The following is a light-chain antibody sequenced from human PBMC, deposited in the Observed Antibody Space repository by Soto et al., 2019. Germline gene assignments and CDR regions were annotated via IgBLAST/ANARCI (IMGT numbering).Light chain of an antibody. J-gene: IGKJ3*01. CDR2: GAC. Sequence: EIVLTQSPGTLSLSPGERATLSCRASQSVSSNYLAWYQQRPGQAPRLLIFGACYRAAGIPDRFSGSGSGTDFILTISRLEPEDLAVDVCQHYGNEPPAFTFGPGTKVDSK. CDR1: QSVSSNY. V-gene: IGKV3-20*01. CDR3: QHYGNEPPAFT.